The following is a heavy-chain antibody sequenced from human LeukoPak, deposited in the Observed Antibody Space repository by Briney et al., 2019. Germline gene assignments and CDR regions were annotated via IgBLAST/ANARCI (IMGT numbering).Heavy chain of an antibody. CDR3: ARVMEHYYYYVDV. CDR2: INPNSGGT. V-gene: IGHV1-2*02. CDR1: GYTFTSYG. J-gene: IGHJ6*03. Sequence: ASVKVSCKASGYTFTSYGNSWVRQAPGQGLEWMGWINPNSGGTNYAQKFQGRVTMTRDTSISTAYMELSRLRSDDTAVYYCARVMEHYYYYVDVWGKGTTVTVSS. D-gene: IGHD1-1*01.